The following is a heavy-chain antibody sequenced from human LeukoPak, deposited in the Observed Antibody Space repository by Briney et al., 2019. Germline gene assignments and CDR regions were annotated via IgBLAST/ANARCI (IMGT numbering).Heavy chain of an antibody. Sequence: ASVKVSCKASGYTFTSYYMHWVRQAPGQGLEWMGIINPSGGSTSYAQKFQGRVTMTRDTSTSTVYMELSSLRSEDTAVYYCARAKLRLGELAPKRYYYGMDVWGQGTTVTVSS. CDR2: INPSGGST. CDR3: ARAKLRLGELAPKRYYYGMDV. CDR1: GYTFTSYY. D-gene: IGHD3-16*01. V-gene: IGHV1-46*01. J-gene: IGHJ6*02.